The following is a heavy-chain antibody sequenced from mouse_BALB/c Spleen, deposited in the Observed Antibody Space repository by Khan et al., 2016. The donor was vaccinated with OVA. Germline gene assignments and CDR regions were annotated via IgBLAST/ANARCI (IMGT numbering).Heavy chain of an antibody. CDR2: ISPGSGDT. J-gene: IGHJ3*01. CDR3: GRRYYFGYTFAY. Sequence: QVQLQQSGAELARPGASLKLSCKASGYTFTDYYKNWVKQRTAQGLEWIGEISPGSGDTYYNERFKGQVTLTADKSSSPAYMQFSSLTSEASAAYFCGRRYYFGYTFAYWGQGTLVTVSA. D-gene: IGHD1-2*01. CDR1: GYTFTDYY. V-gene: IGHV1-77*01.